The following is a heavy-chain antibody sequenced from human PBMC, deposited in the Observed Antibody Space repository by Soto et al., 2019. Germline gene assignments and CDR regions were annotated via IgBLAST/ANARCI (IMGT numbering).Heavy chain of an antibody. Sequence: PSETLSLTCAVYGGSFSGYYWSWIRQPPGKGLEWIGEINHSGSTNYNPSLKSRVTISVDTSKNQFSLKLSSVTAADTAVYYCARGVDYDFWSGRDFDYWGQGTLVTVSS. CDR2: INHSGST. V-gene: IGHV4-34*01. CDR1: GGSFSGYY. J-gene: IGHJ4*02. CDR3: ARGVDYDFWSGRDFDY. D-gene: IGHD3-3*01.